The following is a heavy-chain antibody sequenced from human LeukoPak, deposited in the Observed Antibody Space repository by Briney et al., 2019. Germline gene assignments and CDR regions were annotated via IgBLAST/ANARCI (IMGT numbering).Heavy chain of an antibody. Sequence: GGSLRLSCAASGFTVSSNYMSWVRQAPGKGLEWVSVIYSGGSTYYADSVKGRFTISRDNSKNTLYLQMNSLRAEDTAVYYCARVSVTAPYFDYWGQGTLVTVSS. J-gene: IGHJ4*02. CDR2: IYSGGST. D-gene: IGHD2-21*02. V-gene: IGHV3-53*01. CDR1: GFTVSSNY. CDR3: ARVSVTAPYFDY.